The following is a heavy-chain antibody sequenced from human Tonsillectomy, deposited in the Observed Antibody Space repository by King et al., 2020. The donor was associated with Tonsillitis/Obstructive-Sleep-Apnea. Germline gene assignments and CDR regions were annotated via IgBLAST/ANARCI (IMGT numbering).Heavy chain of an antibody. CDR1: GYTFTSYG. CDR3: AGDAFIAVAGPDAFDI. D-gene: IGHD6-19*01. J-gene: IGHJ3*02. V-gene: IGHV1-18*01. CDR2: ISAYNGNT. Sequence: VQLVESGAEVKKPGASVKVSCKASGYTFTSYGISWVRQAPGQGLEWMGWISAYNGNTNYAQKLKGRVTMTTDTSTSTAYMELRSLRSDDTAVYYCAGDAFIAVAGPDAFDIWGQGTMVTVSS.